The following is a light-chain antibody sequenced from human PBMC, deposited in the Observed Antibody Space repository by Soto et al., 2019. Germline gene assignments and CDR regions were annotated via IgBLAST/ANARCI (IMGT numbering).Light chain of an antibody. CDR3: QQYNNWPFS. CDR1: QSVHNF. J-gene: IGKJ5*01. Sequence: EVVLTQSPATLSLSPGDRAALSCKASQSVHNFLAWYQQKSGQSPRLLIYDVSIRATGVPARFSGTGFETDFTLTISGLQSEDSAVYFCQQYNNWPFSFGQGTRLEIK. V-gene: IGKV3-15*01. CDR2: DVS.